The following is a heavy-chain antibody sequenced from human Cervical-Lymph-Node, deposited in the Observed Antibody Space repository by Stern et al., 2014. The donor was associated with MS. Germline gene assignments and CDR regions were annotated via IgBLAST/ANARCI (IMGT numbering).Heavy chain of an antibody. V-gene: IGHV2-5*02. CDR2: IYWDDDK. CDR3: AHSRVKYCRGGTCYSSLFDY. Sequence: QITLKESGPTLVKPTQTVTLTCTLSGVSVTTAGVGVGWIRQPPGKALEWLALIYWDDDKLDNPYLKNRLTITKDTSKNQVVLTMTNVDPVDTATYYCAHSRVKYCRGGTCYSSLFDYWGQGTLVTVSS. J-gene: IGHJ4*02. D-gene: IGHD2-15*01. CDR1: GVSVTTAGVG.